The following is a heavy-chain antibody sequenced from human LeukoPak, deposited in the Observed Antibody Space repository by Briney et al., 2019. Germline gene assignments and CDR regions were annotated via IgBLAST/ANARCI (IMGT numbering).Heavy chain of an antibody. CDR1: GGSISSSNW. V-gene: IGHV4-4*02. D-gene: IGHD1-14*01. J-gene: IGHJ5*02. CDR3: ARHRGASINWFDP. Sequence: NPSGTLSLTCAVSGGSISSSNWWSWVRQPPGKGLEWIGEIYHSGSTNYNPSLKSRVTISVDKSKNQFSLKLSSVTAADTAVYYCARHRGASINWFDPWGQGTLVTVSS. CDR2: IYHSGST.